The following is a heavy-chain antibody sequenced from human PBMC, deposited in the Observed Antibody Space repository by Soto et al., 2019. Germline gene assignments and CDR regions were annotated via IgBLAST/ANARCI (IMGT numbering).Heavy chain of an antibody. CDR3: ARDRVVVAARDAFDI. V-gene: IGHV3-21*01. D-gene: IGHD2-15*01. J-gene: IGHJ3*02. Sequence: EVQLVESGGGLVKPGGSLRLSCAASGFTFSSYSMNWVRQAPGKGLEWVSSISSSSSYIYYADSVKGRFTISRDNAKNSLYLQMNSLRAEDTAVYYCARDRVVVAARDAFDICGQGTMVTVSS. CDR1: GFTFSSYS. CDR2: ISSSSSYI.